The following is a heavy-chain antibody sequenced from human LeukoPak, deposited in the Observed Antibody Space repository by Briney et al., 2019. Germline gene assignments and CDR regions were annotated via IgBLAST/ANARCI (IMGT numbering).Heavy chain of an antibody. V-gene: IGHV1-24*01. Sequence: ASVKVSCKVSGYTLTELSMHWVRQAPGKGLEWMGGFDPEDGETIYAQKFQGRVTMTEDTSTDTAYMELSSLRSEDTAVYYCARDPLPGYCSSTSCPRDAFDIWGQGTMVTVSS. CDR2: FDPEDGET. CDR3: ARDPLPGYCSSTSCPRDAFDI. D-gene: IGHD2-2*01. CDR1: GYTLTELS. J-gene: IGHJ3*02.